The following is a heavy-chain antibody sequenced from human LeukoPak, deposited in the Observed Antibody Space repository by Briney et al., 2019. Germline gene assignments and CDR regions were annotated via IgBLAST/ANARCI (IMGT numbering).Heavy chain of an antibody. V-gene: IGHV1-8*01. J-gene: IGHJ4*02. D-gene: IGHD3-22*01. CDR1: GYTFTSYD. Sequence: ASVKVSCKASGYTFTSYDINWVRQATGQGLERMGWMNPNSGNTGYAQKFQGRVTMTRNTSISTAYMELSSLRSEDTAVYYCAREKYYYDSSGYYAIDYWGQGTLVTVSS. CDR2: MNPNSGNT. CDR3: AREKYYYDSSGYYAIDY.